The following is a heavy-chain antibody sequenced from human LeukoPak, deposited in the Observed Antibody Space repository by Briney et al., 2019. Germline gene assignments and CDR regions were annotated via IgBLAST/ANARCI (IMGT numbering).Heavy chain of an antibody. D-gene: IGHD6-13*01. CDR1: GGSFSGYY. CDR3: ARGSRSSWIDY. J-gene: IGHJ4*02. Sequence: PSETLSLTCAVYGGSFSGYYWSWIRQPPGKGLEWIGEINHSGSTNYNPSLKSRVTISVDTSKNQFSLKLSSVTAADTAVYYCARGSRSSWIDYWGQGTLVTVSS. V-gene: IGHV4-34*01. CDR2: INHSGST.